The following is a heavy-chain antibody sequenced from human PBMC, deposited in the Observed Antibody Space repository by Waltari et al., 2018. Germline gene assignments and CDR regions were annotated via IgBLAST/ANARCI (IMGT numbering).Heavy chain of an antibody. J-gene: IGHJ2*01. Sequence: EVQLVESGGGSVQPGGSLRRSCAASGVRVGGYAMSGVRQAPGKGLEWLSSISGSDGRTNYADSAKGRFTISRDNSKDTLFLQMNSLGVDDAAVYYCAKDLGGYSGSHWYFDVWGRGTLVTVSS. CDR2: ISGSDGRT. V-gene: IGHV3-23*04. D-gene: IGHD1-26*01. CDR1: GVRVGGYA. CDR3: AKDLGGYSGSHWYFDV.